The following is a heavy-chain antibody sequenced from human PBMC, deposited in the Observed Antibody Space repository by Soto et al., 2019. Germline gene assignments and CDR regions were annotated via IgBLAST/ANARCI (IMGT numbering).Heavy chain of an antibody. J-gene: IGHJ6*02. CDR3: ARVLMVYALNEADYYYYGMDV. D-gene: IGHD2-8*01. CDR2: ISSSSSYI. CDR1: GFTFSSYS. Sequence: PGGSLRLSCAASGFTFSSYSMNWVRQAPGKGLEWVSSISSSSSYIYYADSVKGRFTISRDNAKNSLYLQMNSLRAEDTAVYYCARVLMVYALNEADYYYYGMDVWGQGTTVTVSS. V-gene: IGHV3-21*01.